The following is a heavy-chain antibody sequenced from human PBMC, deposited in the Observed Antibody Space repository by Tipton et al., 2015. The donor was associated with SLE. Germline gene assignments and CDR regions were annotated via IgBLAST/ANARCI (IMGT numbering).Heavy chain of an antibody. CDR3: AKDYNHDNADYN. CDR2: IYYTGST. CDR1: GGSISTYY. V-gene: IGHV4-59*12. D-gene: IGHD4-17*01. J-gene: IGHJ4*02. Sequence: TLSLTCTVSGGSISTYYWSWIRQPPGKGLEWIGYIYYTGSTNYNPSLKSRVTISVDTAKNQFSLNLSSVTVADTAVYYCAKDYNHDNADYNWGQGTLVIVSS.